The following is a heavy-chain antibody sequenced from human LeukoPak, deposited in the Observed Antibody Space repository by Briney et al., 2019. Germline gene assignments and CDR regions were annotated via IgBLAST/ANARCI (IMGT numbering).Heavy chain of an antibody. CDR1: GGSFSGYY. Sequence: SETLSLTCAVYGGSFSGYYWSWIRQPPGKGLEWIGEINHSGSTNYNPSLKSRVTISADTSKNQFSLKLSSVTAADTAVYYCAGAPLPSTVTRVYGYWGQGTLVTVSS. J-gene: IGHJ4*02. V-gene: IGHV4-34*01. CDR3: AGAPLPSTVTRVYGY. D-gene: IGHD4-17*01. CDR2: INHSGST.